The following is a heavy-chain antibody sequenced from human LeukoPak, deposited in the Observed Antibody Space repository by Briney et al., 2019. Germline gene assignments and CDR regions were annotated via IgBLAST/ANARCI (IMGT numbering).Heavy chain of an antibody. Sequence: EPSETLSLTCTVSGGSISSYYWSWIRHPPGKGLEWIAYISDIGSINYNPSLKSRVTVSLDTSKNQYSLKLSSVTAADTAVYYCAGHHPRNTVDFWGQGTLVTVSS. CDR2: ISDIGSI. D-gene: IGHD2-8*02. CDR1: GGSISSYY. V-gene: IGHV4-59*08. CDR3: AGHHPRNTVDF. J-gene: IGHJ4*02.